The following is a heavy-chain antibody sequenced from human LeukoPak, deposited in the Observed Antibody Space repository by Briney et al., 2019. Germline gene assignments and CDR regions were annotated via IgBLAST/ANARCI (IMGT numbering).Heavy chain of an antibody. CDR3: ARGSSGYSIFGYYYYMDV. V-gene: IGHV4-59*12. CDR1: GGSISSYY. Sequence: PSETLSLTCTVSGGSISSYYWSWIRQPPGKGLEWIGYIYYSGSTNYNPSLKSRVTMSVDTSKNQFSLKLSSVTAADTAVYYCARGSSGYSIFGYYYYMDVWGKGTTVTISS. J-gene: IGHJ6*03. CDR2: IYYSGST. D-gene: IGHD3-22*01.